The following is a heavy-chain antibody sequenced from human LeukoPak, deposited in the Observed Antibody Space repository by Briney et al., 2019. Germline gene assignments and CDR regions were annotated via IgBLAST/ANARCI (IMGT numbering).Heavy chain of an antibody. CDR2: IYYSGST. J-gene: IGHJ6*03. CDR3: TRGSIAYSSMDV. V-gene: IGHV4-59*01. CDR1: GGSISSYY. Sequence: SETLSLTCTVSGGSISSYYWSWIRQPPGKGLEWIGNIYYSGSTNYNPSLKSGVTISVDTSRTPFSLKLRSVTAADTAVYYCTRGSIAYSSMDVWGKGTTVTISS. D-gene: IGHD3-22*01.